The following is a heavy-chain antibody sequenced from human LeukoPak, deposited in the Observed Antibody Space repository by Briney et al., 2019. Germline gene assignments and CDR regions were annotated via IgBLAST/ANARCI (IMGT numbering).Heavy chain of an antibody. J-gene: IGHJ3*02. CDR1: GFTLSDYY. CDR2: LSGSGTTI. V-gene: IGHV3-11*01. CDR3: ARFVGAQRDAFDI. Sequence: GGSLRLSCAASGFTLSDYYMSWIRQAPGMGLEWVSYLSGSGTTIYYADSVKGRFTISRDNAKNSLYLQMNSLRAEDTAVYYCARFVGAQRDAFDIWGQGTMVTVSS. D-gene: IGHD1-26*01.